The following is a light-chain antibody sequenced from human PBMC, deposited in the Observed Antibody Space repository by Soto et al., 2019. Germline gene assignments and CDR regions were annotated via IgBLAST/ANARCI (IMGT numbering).Light chain of an antibody. CDR1: SSNIGSNT. CDR2: SNN. Sequence: QPVLTQPPSASGTPGQRVTISCSGSSSNIGSNTVNWYLQLPGTAPKLLIYSNNQRPSGVPDRFSGSKSGTSASLAISGLQSEDEADYYCAAWDDSLNGYVVFGGGTKLTVL. CDR3: AAWDDSLNGYVV. V-gene: IGLV1-44*01. J-gene: IGLJ2*01.